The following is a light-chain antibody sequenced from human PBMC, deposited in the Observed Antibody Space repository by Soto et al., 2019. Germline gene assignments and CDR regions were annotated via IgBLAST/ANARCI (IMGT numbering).Light chain of an antibody. J-gene: IGKJ1*01. Sequence: DIQMTQSPSTLSASVGDRVTITCRASQSISSWSAWYQQKPGKAPKLLIYDASSLESGVPSRFSGSGSGTEFTLTISSLQPDHFATYYCQQYNSYLWTFGQGTKVDIK. CDR2: DAS. CDR3: QQYNSYLWT. CDR1: QSISSW. V-gene: IGKV1-5*01.